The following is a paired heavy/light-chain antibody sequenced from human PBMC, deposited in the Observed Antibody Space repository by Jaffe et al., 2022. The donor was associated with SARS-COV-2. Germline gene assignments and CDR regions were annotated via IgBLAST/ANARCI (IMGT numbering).Heavy chain of an antibody. Sequence: EVQLVESGGGLVKPGGSLRLSCAASGFTFSNAWMSWVRQAPGKGLEWVGRIKSKTDGGTTDYAAPVKGRFTISRDDSKNTLYLQMNSLKTDDTAVYYCTTEYCSGGSCYGDYYYYYMDVWGKGTTVTVSS. CDR1: GFTFSNAW. D-gene: IGHD2-15*01. V-gene: IGHV3-15*01. CDR3: TTEYCSGGSCYGDYYYYYMDV. J-gene: IGHJ6*03. CDR2: IKSKTDGGTT.
Light chain of an antibody. J-gene: IGKJ5*01. CDR2: KVS. V-gene: IGKV2-30*01. CDR3: MQGTHGVT. Sequence: DVVMTQSPLSLPVTLGQPASISCRSSQSLVYSDGNTYLNWFQQRPGQSPRRLIYKVSNRDSGVPDRFSGSGSGTDFTLKISRVEAEDVGVYYCMQGTHGVTFGQGTRLEI. CDR1: QSLVYSDGNTY.